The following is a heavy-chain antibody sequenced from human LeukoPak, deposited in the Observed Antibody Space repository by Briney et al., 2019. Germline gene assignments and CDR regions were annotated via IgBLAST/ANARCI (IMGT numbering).Heavy chain of an antibody. V-gene: IGHV4-34*01. J-gene: IGHJ6*03. CDR1: GVAFSGYY. CDR2: INHSGST. Sequence: SETLSLTCAVYGVAFSGYYWSWIRQPPGKGLEWRGEINHSGSTNYNPSLKSRVSISVDTSKNQFSLKVSSLTAADTAVYYCARGPYYDFWSGLTDHYYYMDVWGKGTTVTVSS. CDR3: ARGPYYDFWSGLTDHYYYMDV. D-gene: IGHD3-3*01.